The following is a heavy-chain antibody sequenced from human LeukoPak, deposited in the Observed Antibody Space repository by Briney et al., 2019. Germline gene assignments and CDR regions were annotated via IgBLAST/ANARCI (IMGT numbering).Heavy chain of an antibody. Sequence: GASVKVSCKASGYTFTGYYMHWVRQAPGQGLEWMGWINPNSGGTNYAQKFQGRVTMTRDTSISTAYMELSRLRSDDTAVYYCARDRNYGPSSGEFYVFDIWGQGTIGTVSS. J-gene: IGHJ3*02. CDR1: GYTFTGYY. CDR3: ARDRNYGPSSGEFYVFDI. V-gene: IGHV1-2*02. CDR2: INPNSGGT. D-gene: IGHD6-6*01.